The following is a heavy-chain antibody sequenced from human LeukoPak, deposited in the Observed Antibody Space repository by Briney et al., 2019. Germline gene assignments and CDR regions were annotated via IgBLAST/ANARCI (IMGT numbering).Heavy chain of an antibody. J-gene: IGHJ4*01. CDR2: INQSGST. D-gene: IGHD6-13*01. CDR1: GGPFSGHY. CDR3: ERAHSGSWDDY. Sequence: PSETLPLTCAVHGGPFSGHYWTSIRQPPAKGLEWVGAINQSGSTNYKPSLQSRVTIAVDTDNNQFALKLSAMSADDTAVYYCERAHSGSWDDYWGQGTLVTVSS. V-gene: IGHV4-34*01.